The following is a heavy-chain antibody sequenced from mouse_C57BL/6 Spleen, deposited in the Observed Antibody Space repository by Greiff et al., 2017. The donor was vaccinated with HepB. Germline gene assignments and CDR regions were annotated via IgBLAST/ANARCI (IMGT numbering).Heavy chain of an antibody. CDR2: IWRGGST. CDR1: GFSLTSYG. V-gene: IGHV2-5*01. D-gene: IGHD2-5*01. CDR3: AKNEYSNYGYFDV. Sequence: QVHVKQSGPGLVQPSQRLSITCTVSGFSLTSYGVHWVRQSPGKGLEWLGVIWRGGSTDYNAAFMSRLSITKDNSKSQVFFKMNSLQADDTAIYYCAKNEYSNYGYFDVWGTGTTVTVSS. J-gene: IGHJ1*03.